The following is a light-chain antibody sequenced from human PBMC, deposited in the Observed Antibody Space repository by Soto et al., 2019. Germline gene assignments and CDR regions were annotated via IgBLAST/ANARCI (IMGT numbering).Light chain of an antibody. CDR3: MQALQTPPWT. J-gene: IGKJ1*01. CDR2: LGA. CDR1: QTFLHNNGFFY. Sequence: EIVMTQSPLSLSVTPGEPASISCRSSQTFLHNNGFFYLDWYLQKPGQPPQLLINLGANRASGVPDWFSGSGSGTNDTLKISRVEAQDVGVYFCMQALQTPPWTFGQGTKVEIK. V-gene: IGKV2-28*01.